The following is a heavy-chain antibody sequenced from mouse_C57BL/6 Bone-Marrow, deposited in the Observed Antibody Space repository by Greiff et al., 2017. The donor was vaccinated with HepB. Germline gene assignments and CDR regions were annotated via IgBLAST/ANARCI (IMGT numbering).Heavy chain of an antibody. CDR3: ARRITTPFDY. V-gene: IGHV5-6*02. CDR1: GFTFSSYG. J-gene: IGHJ2*01. CDR2: ISSGGSYT. D-gene: IGHD1-1*01. Sequence: EVKLMESGGDLVKPGGSLKLSCAASGFTFSSYGMSWVRQTPDKRLEWVATISSGGSYTYYPDSVKGRFTISRDNAKNTLYLQMSSLKSEDTAMYYCARRITTPFDYWGQGTTLTVSS.